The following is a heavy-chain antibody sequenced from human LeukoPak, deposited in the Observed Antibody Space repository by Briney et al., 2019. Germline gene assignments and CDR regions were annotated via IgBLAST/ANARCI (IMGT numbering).Heavy chain of an antibody. Sequence: PGGSLRLSCGASGFTFNDYYMTWIRQAPGKGLEWVANIKQDGSEKYYVDSVKGRFAISRDNAKNSLFLQMNSLRAEDTAVYYCARGGTGYYYDSSGLNYWGQGTLVTVSS. CDR3: ARGGTGYYYDSSGLNY. V-gene: IGHV3-7*01. D-gene: IGHD3-22*01. CDR2: IKQDGSEK. CDR1: GFTFNDYY. J-gene: IGHJ4*02.